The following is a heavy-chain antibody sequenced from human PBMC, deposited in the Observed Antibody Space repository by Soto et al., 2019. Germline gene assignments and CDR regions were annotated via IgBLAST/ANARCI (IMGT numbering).Heavy chain of an antibody. Sequence: QVQLVESGGGVVQPGRSLRLSCVASGFTFSSYGMHWVRQAPGKGLEWVAVIAYDGSNKYYADSVKGRFTISRDNSKXXLXXKMNSLRAEDTAVYYCAKDNCVSTSCYSLYNWFDPWGQGTLVTVSS. CDR3: AKDNCVSTSCYSLYNWFDP. V-gene: IGHV3-30*18. D-gene: IGHD2-2*02. J-gene: IGHJ5*02. CDR2: IAYDGSNK. CDR1: GFTFSSYG.